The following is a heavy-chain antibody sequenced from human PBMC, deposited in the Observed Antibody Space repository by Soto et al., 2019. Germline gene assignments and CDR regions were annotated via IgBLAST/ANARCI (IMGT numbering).Heavy chain of an antibody. V-gene: IGHV1-3*01. D-gene: IGHD1-1*01. CDR1: GYTFTSYA. CDR3: ALSVRRSDDWYDIAY. Sequence: GASVKVSCKASGYTFTSYAMHWVRQAPGQRLEWMGWINAGNGNTKYSQKFQGRVTITRDTSASTAYMELSSLRSEDTAMYYCALSVRRSDDWYDIAYWGQGTLVTVSS. CDR2: INAGNGNT. J-gene: IGHJ4*02.